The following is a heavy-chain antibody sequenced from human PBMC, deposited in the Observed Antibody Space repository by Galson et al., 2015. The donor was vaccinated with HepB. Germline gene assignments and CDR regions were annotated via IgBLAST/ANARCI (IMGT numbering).Heavy chain of an antibody. D-gene: IGHD4-17*01. J-gene: IGHJ4*02. CDR2: ISYDGSDK. V-gene: IGHV3-30*18. Sequence: SLRLSCAASGFIFSSYGMHWVRQAPGKGLDWVAVISYDGSDKYYADSVKGRFTISRDNSKNTLYLQMNSLRAEDTAVYYCAKLTTDDDFDSWGQGTLVTVSS. CDR3: AKLTTDDDFDS. CDR1: GFIFSSYG.